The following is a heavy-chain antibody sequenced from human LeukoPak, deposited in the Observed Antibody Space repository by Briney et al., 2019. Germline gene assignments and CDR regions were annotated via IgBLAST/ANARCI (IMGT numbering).Heavy chain of an antibody. J-gene: IGHJ4*02. V-gene: IGHV1-2*02. CDR1: GYTFTGYY. D-gene: IGHD3-22*01. CDR3: ARVRDYYDSSGYYSDY. Sequence: GASVKVSCKASGYTFTGYYMHWVRQAPGQGLEWMGWINPNSGGTNYAQKFQGRVTMTRDTSISTAYMELSRLRSDDTAVYYCARVRDYYDSSGYYSDYWGQGTLVTVSS. CDR2: INPNSGGT.